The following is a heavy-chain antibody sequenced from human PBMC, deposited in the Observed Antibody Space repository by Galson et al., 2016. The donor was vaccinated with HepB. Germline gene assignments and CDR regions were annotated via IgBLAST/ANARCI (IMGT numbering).Heavy chain of an antibody. J-gene: IGHJ5*02. V-gene: IGHV3-69-1*01. D-gene: IGHD1-1*01. CDR2: ISGAYSI. Sequence: WVSSISGAYSIHYADSVRGRFTISRDDSRNTAFLQMNSLKNEDTAVYYCTTLNWFDPWGQGTLVTVSS. CDR3: TTLNWFDP.